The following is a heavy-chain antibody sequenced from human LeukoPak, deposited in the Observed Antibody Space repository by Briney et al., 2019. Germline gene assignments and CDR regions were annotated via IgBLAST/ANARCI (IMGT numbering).Heavy chain of an antibody. CDR2: IRSKAYGGTI. CDR1: GFTFGDYA. CDR3: SRGLRGCDY. V-gene: IGHV3-49*03. Sequence: GSLRLSCTASGFTFGDYAMSWFRQAPGTGLEWVSFIRSKAYGGTIEYAASVKGRFTISRDDSKKIAYLQMDSLKTEDTAVYYCSRGLRGCDYWGQGTLVTVSS. D-gene: IGHD2-21*01. J-gene: IGHJ4*02.